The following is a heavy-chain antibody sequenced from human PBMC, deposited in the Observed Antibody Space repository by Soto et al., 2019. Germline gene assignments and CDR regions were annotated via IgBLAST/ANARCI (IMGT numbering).Heavy chain of an antibody. CDR3: ARVDPYCGGDCYYAFDI. V-gene: IGHV1-18*01. CDR1: GYTFTSYG. Sequence: ASVKVSCKASGYTFTSYGISWVRQAPGQGLEWMGWISAYNGNTNYAQELQGRVTMTTDTSTSTAYMELRSLRSDDTAVYYCARVDPYCGGDCYYAFDIWGQGTMVTVSS. J-gene: IGHJ3*02. CDR2: ISAYNGNT. D-gene: IGHD2-21*02.